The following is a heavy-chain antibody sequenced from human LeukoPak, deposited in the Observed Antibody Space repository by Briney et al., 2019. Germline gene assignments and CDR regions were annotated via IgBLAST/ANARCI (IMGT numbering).Heavy chain of an antibody. Sequence: GGSLRLSCEASGFIFSSYSMYWVRQAPGKGLEWVASIWYDGSKIDYADSVKGRFTISRDSSKSTVYLQMNSLRPEDTAVYYCAGNRDHFDFWSAFSHWGQGTLVTVSS. CDR1: GFIFSSYS. J-gene: IGHJ4*02. CDR2: IWYDGSKI. V-gene: IGHV3-33*07. D-gene: IGHD3-3*01. CDR3: AGNRDHFDFWSAFSH.